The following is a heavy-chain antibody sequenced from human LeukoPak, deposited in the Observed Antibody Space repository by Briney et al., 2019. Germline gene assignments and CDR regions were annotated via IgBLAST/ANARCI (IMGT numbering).Heavy chain of an antibody. Sequence: SETLTLTCAVSGGSFSAFFWRWIRQPPGKGLEWIGDVGHSGSADYNPSLKSRVTVSADPSKTQFSLKLTSVTAADTAVYYCATRGDYSDTSGNSYDALDIWGQGTMVTVSS. CDR1: GGSFSAFF. CDR2: VGHSGSA. CDR3: ATRGDYSDTSGNSYDALDI. J-gene: IGHJ3*02. V-gene: IGHV4-34*01. D-gene: IGHD3-22*01.